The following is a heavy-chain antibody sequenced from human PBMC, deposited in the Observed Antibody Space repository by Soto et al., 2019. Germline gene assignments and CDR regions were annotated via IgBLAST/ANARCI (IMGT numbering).Heavy chain of an antibody. CDR2: INAGNGNT. D-gene: IGHD6-6*01. CDR3: ARDSPSIAARHIRFGDTDGMDV. CDR1: GYTFTSYA. J-gene: IGHJ6*02. Sequence: GASVKVSCKASGYTFTSYAMHWVRQAPGQRLEWMGWINAGNGNTKYSQKFQGRVTITRDTSASTAYMELSSLRSEDTAVYYCARDSPSIAARHIRFGDTDGMDVWGQGTTVTVSS. V-gene: IGHV1-3*01.